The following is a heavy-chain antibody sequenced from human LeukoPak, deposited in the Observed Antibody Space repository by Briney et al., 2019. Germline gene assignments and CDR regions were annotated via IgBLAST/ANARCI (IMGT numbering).Heavy chain of an antibody. CDR2: MNPNSGNT. J-gene: IGHJ4*02. V-gene: IGHV1-8*01. Sequence: ASVKVSCKASGYTFASYDINWVRQATGQGLEWMGWMNPNSGNTGYAQKFQGRVTMTRNTSISTAYMELSSLRSEDTAVYYCARVALRGGYFDYWGQGTLVTVSS. CDR1: GYTFASYD. D-gene: IGHD3-16*01. CDR3: ARVALRGGYFDY.